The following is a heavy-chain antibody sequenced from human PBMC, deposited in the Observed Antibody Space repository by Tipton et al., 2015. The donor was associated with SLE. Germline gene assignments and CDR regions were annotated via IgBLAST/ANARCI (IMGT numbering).Heavy chain of an antibody. Sequence: TLSLTCTVSGGSISSYYWSWIRQPPGKGLEWIGYIYYSGSTNYKPSLKSRVTISVDTSKNQFSLKLSSVTAADTAVYYCAGGPLELRRCYDWGHGTLVTAS. CDR1: GGSISSYY. V-gene: IGHV4-59*01. CDR3: AGGPLELRRCYD. CDR2: IYYSGST. D-gene: IGHD1-7*01. J-gene: IGHJ4*01.